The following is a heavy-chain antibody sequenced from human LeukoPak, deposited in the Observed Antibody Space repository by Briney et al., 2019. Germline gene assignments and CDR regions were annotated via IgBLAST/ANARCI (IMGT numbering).Heavy chain of an antibody. CDR2: ISSIGRTI. CDR3: ARARFGELLLFDY. CDR1: GFTFSNYS. Sequence: GGSLRLSCAASGFTFSNYSMNWVRQAPGKGLEWVSYISSIGRTIYSADSVKGRFTISRDNSKNTLYLQMNSLRAGDTAVYYCARARFGELLLFDYWGQGTLVTVSS. D-gene: IGHD3-10*01. J-gene: IGHJ4*02. V-gene: IGHV3-48*01.